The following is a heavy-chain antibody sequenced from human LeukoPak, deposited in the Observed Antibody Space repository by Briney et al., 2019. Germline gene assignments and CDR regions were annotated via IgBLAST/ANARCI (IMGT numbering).Heavy chain of an antibody. CDR1: GYSFTNYW. V-gene: IGHV5-51*01. J-gene: IGHJ4*02. Sequence: GESLKISCKGSGYSFTNYWIGWVRQMPGKGLEWKGIIYPGDSDTRYSPSFQGQVTISADKSISAAYLQWSSLKASDTAMYYCARGRAVTTQYYFDYWGQGTLVTVSS. D-gene: IGHD4-11*01. CDR2: IYPGDSDT. CDR3: ARGRAVTTQYYFDY.